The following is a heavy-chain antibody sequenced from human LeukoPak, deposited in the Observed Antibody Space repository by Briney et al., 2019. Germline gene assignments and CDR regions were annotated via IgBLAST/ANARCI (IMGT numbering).Heavy chain of an antibody. J-gene: IGHJ3*02. CDR3: ATRYFDRLLWNDAFDI. CDR1: GGSFSGYY. CDR2: INHSGST. V-gene: IGHV4-34*01. Sequence: SETLSLTCAVYGGSFSGYYWSWIRQPPGKGLEWIGEINHSGSTNYNPSLKSRVTISVDTSKNQFSLKLSSVTAADTAVYYCATRYFDRLLWNDAFDIWGQGTMVTVSS. D-gene: IGHD3-9*01.